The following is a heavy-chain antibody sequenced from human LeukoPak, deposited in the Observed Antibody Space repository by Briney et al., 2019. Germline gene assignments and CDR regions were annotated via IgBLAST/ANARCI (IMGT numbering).Heavy chain of an antibody. D-gene: IGHD2-21*02. J-gene: IGHJ3*02. CDR1: GFTFSSYW. Sequence: GGSLRLSCAASGFTFSSYWMSWVRQAPGKGLEWVANIKQDGSEKYYVDSVKGRFTISRDNAKNSLYLQMNSLRAEDTAVYYCARAVGVTAIHNAFDIWGQGTMVTVSS. CDR3: ARAVGVTAIHNAFDI. V-gene: IGHV3-7*01. CDR2: IKQDGSEK.